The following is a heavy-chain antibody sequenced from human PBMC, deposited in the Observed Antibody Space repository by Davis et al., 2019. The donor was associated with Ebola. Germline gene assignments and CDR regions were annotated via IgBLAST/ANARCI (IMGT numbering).Heavy chain of an antibody. V-gene: IGHV4-34*01. D-gene: IGHD3-10*01. CDR1: GGSISSGGYS. CDR3: ARDRGVQGFDP. J-gene: IGHJ5*02. Sequence: MPSETLSLTCAVSGGSISSGGYSWSWIRQPPGKGLEWIGEINHSGSTNYNPSLKSRVTISVDTSKNQFSLKLSSVTAADTAVYYCARDRGVQGFDPWGQGTLVTVSS. CDR2: INHSGST.